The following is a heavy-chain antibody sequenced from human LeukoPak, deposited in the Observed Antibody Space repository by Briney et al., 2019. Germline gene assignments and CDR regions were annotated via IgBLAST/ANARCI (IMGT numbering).Heavy chain of an antibody. CDR2: INHSGST. Sequence: SETLSLTCAVYGGSFSGYYWSWIRQPPGKGLEWIGEINHSGSTNYNPSLKSRVTISVDTSKNQFSLKLSSVTAADTAVYYCARGRGYDWGQGTLVTASS. CDR3: ARGRGYD. CDR1: GGSFSGYY. V-gene: IGHV4-34*01. J-gene: IGHJ4*02. D-gene: IGHD3-10*01.